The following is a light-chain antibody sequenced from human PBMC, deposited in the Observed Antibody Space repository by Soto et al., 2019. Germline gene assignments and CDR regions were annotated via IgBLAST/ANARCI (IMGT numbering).Light chain of an antibody. J-gene: IGKJ2*01. CDR1: KSISSSY. CDR3: QQFAGAPRT. CDR2: GAS. V-gene: IGKV3-20*01. Sequence: IVLTQSPGTLSLSPGARTTLSCRASKSISSSYLAWYQHKPGQTPRLLIYGASTRATGIPDMFSASGSGTDFTLTISRLEPEDFAVYYGQQFAGAPRTFGQGTKLESK.